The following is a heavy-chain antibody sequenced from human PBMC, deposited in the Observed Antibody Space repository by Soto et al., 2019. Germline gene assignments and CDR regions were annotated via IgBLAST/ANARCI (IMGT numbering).Heavy chain of an antibody. CDR1: GGTFSSYT. CDR2: IIPILGIA. D-gene: IGHD5-12*01. Sequence: GASVKVSCKASGGTFSSYTISWVRQAPGQGLEWMGRIIPILGIANYAQKFQGRVTMTRDTSTSTVYMELSSLRSEDTAVYYCAREERWLQLVWDYWGQGTLVTVSS. V-gene: IGHV1-69*04. CDR3: AREERWLQLVWDY. J-gene: IGHJ4*02.